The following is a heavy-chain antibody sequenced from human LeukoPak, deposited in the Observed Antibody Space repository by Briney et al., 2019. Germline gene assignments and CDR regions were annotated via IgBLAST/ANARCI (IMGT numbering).Heavy chain of an antibody. CDR3: ARSGGREFDY. J-gene: IGHJ4*02. CDR2: IYYSGGT. Sequence: PSETLSLTCTVSGGSISSSSYYWGWIRQPPGKGLEWIGSIYYSGGTYYNPSLKSRVTISVDTSKNQFSLKLSSVTAADTAVYYCARSGGREFDYWGQGTLVTVSS. V-gene: IGHV4-39*01. CDR1: GGSISSSSYY. D-gene: IGHD3-16*01.